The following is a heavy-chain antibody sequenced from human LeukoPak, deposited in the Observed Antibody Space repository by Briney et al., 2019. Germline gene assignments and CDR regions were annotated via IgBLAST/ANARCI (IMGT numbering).Heavy chain of an antibody. CDR3: AKDADQGLTDQTSHGAFDI. CDR2: IWYGGSNK. J-gene: IGHJ3*02. Sequence: PGGSLRLSCAASGFTFSSYGMHWVRQAPGKGLEWVAVIWYGGSNKYYADSVKGRFTISRDNSKNTLYLQMNSLRAEDTAVYYCAKDADQGLTDQTSHGAFDIWGQGTMVTVSS. D-gene: IGHD2-2*01. CDR1: GFTFSSYG. V-gene: IGHV3-30*02.